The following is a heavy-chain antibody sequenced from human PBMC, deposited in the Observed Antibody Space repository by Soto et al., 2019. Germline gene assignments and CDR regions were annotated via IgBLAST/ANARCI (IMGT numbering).Heavy chain of an antibody. CDR2: ISAYNGNT. D-gene: IGHD3-22*01. V-gene: IGHV1-18*04. CDR3: ARARYYYDRSDYYPFDY. J-gene: IGHJ4*02. CDR1: GYTFTSYG. Sequence: QVQLVQSGTEVKKPGASVKVSCEASGYTFTSYGISWVRQAPGQGLEWMGWISAYNGNTNYAQNFRGRVTMTTDTSTSTAYMELRSLRSDDTAVYYCARARYYYDRSDYYPFDYWGQGTLVTVSS.